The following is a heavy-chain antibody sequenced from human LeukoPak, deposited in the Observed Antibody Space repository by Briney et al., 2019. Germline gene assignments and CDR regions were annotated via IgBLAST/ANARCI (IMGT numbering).Heavy chain of an antibody. V-gene: IGHV1-8*01. CDR3: ARSLEPEYGMDV. J-gene: IGHJ6*02. D-gene: IGHD1-14*01. CDR2: MNPNSGNT. Sequence: ASVKVSCKASGYTFTSYDINWVRQATGQGLEWMGWMNPNSGNTGYAQKFQGRVTMTRNTSISTACMELSSLRSEDTAVYYCARSLEPEYGMDVWGQGTTVTVSS. CDR1: GYTFTSYD.